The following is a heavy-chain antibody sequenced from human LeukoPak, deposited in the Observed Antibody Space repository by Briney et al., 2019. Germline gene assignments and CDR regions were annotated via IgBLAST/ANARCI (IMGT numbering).Heavy chain of an antibody. Sequence: SQTLSLTCAISGDSVSTNSGAWNWIRQSPSRGLAWLGRTYYRSKWYNDYAVSVKSRITINPDTSKNQFSLQLNSVSPEDTAVYYCARGVTVVGYYFDYWGQGTLVTVSS. D-gene: IGHD6-19*01. CDR3: ARGVTVVGYYFDY. CDR2: TYYRSKWYN. J-gene: IGHJ4*02. V-gene: IGHV6-1*01. CDR1: GDSVSTNSGA.